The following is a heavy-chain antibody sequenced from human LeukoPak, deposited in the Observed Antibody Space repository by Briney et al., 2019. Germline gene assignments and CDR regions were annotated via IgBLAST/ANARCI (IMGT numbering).Heavy chain of an antibody. CDR3: ARQRWLVRAFDY. CDR1: GGSISSSSYY. J-gene: IGHJ4*02. D-gene: IGHD6-19*01. CDR2: IYYSGST. Sequence: SETLSLTCTVSGGSISSSSYYWGWIRQPPGKGLEWIGSIYYSGSTYYNPSLKSRVTISVDTSKNQFSLKLSSVTAADTAVYYCARQRWLVRAFDYWGQGTLVTVSS. V-gene: IGHV4-39*01.